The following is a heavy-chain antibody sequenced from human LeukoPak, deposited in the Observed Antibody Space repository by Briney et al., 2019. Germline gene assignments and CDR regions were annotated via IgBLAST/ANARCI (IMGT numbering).Heavy chain of an antibody. J-gene: IGHJ4*02. V-gene: IGHV3-23*01. Sequence: GGSLRLSCAASGFTFSSYAMSWVRQAPGRGLEWVSGISGSGGSTQYADSVKGRFTISRDNSKNTLYLQMNSLRAEDTAVYYCAKDNLIAVAANFDYWGQGTLVTVSS. CDR1: GFTFSSYA. D-gene: IGHD6-19*01. CDR2: ISGSGGST. CDR3: AKDNLIAVAANFDY.